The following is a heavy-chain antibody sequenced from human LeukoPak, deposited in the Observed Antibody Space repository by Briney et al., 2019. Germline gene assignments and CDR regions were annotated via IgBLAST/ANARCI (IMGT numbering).Heavy chain of an antibody. J-gene: IGHJ4*02. CDR2: INPSGGST. V-gene: IGHV1-46*01. D-gene: IGHD3-22*01. CDR3: ARGRSRYYYDSSGYLDY. Sequence: ASVKVSCKASGYTFTSYYMHWVRQAPGQGLEWMGIINPSGGSTSYAQKFQGRVTMTRDTSTSTVYMELSSLRSEDTAVYYCARGRSRYYYDSSGYLDYWGQGTLATVSS. CDR1: GYTFTSYY.